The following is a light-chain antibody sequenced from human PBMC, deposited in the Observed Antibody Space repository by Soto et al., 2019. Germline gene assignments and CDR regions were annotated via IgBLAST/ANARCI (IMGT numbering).Light chain of an antibody. Sequence: DIVLTQSPGTLSLSPGERATLSCRASQSVSSYLAWYQQKPGQAPRLLIYGASNRATGIPARFSGSGSETDFTLTITSLEPEDFAVYYCQQRNNWPPITFGQGTRLEIK. CDR2: GAS. V-gene: IGKV3-11*01. J-gene: IGKJ5*01. CDR3: QQRNNWPPIT. CDR1: QSVSSY.